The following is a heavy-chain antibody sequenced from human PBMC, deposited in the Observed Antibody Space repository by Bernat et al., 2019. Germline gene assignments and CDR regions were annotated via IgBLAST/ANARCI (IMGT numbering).Heavy chain of an antibody. Sequence: QVQLVQSGAEVKKPGSSVKVSCKASGGTFSSYAISWVRQAPGQGLEWMGGIIPIFGTANYAQKFQGRVTITADKSTSTAYMELSSLRSEDTAVYYCARAAILPGEAAVGWRGWFDPWGQGTLVTVSS. CDR2: IIPIFGTA. D-gene: IGHD6-13*01. V-gene: IGHV1-69*06. J-gene: IGHJ5*02. CDR3: ARAAILPGEAAVGWRGWFDP. CDR1: GGTFSSYA.